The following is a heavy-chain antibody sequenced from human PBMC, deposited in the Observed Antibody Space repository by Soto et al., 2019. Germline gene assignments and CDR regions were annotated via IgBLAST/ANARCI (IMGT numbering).Heavy chain of an antibody. CDR2: ISVYNGDT. Sequence: QVQLVQSGAEVKPPGASVKVSCKASGYTFISYGISWVRQAPGQGLEWMGWISVYNGDTNYAHKRQGGHATTPDTYTHIAYMELRSLGSDDTAFYYCARGTTVHFQHWGQGTLVTVSS. CDR3: ARGTTVHFQH. J-gene: IGHJ1*01. CDR1: GYTFISYG. D-gene: IGHD4-17*01. V-gene: IGHV1-18*01.